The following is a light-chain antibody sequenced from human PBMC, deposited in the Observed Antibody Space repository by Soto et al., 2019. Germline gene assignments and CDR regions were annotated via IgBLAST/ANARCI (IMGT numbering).Light chain of an antibody. V-gene: IGLV2-23*01. J-gene: IGLJ1*01. CDR1: ASNIGGYNL. CDR3: CSYVGATTYV. Sequence: QSALTQPASVSGSPGQLITITCTGSASNIGGYNLVSWYQHHAGKAPKVIIYEGVKRPSGVSNRFSGFKSGTTASLTISGLQAEDEADYYCCSYVGATTYVFGSGTKLTVL. CDR2: EGV.